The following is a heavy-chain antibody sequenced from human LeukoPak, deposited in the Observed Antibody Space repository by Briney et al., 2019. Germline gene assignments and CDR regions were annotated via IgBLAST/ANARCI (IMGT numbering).Heavy chain of an antibody. CDR2: IYSGDNT. V-gene: IGHV3-66*02. CDR3: AGRRVLDASFDY. Sequence: GGSLRLSCAASGFTVCNNYMSWVRQAPGKGLEWVSVIYSGDNTYYVESVKGRFTISRDNSENTLFLQMNRLRAEDTAVYYCAGRRVLDASFDYWGQGTLVTVSS. D-gene: IGHD3-16*01. J-gene: IGHJ4*02. CDR1: GFTVCNNY.